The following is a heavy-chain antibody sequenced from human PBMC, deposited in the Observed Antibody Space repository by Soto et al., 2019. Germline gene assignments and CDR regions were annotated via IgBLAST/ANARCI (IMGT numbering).Heavy chain of an antibody. V-gene: IGHV1-69*12. D-gene: IGHD3-3*01. CDR2: VIPLFGTT. Sequence: QVQLVQSGSEVMKPGSSVKVSCKAFGGTFASYTIGWVRQAPGQGLEWMGGVIPLFGTTHYAQRFRDRVTITADESTSTVYLELSSLKSEDTAMYYCARERGQLLFVLWGQGTLVTVSS. CDR1: GGTFASYT. CDR3: ARERGQLLFVL. J-gene: IGHJ4*02.